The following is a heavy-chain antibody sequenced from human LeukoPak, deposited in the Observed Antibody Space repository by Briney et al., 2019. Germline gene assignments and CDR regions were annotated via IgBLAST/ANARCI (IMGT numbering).Heavy chain of an antibody. CDR1: GFTFSSYS. J-gene: IGHJ6*02. Sequence: GGSLRLSCAASGFTFSSYSMNWVRQAPGKGLEWVSSISSSSYIYYADSVKGRFTISRDNAKNSLYLQMNSLRAEDTAVYYCASFLYYDSSGYGYYYYGMDVWGQGTTVTVSS. V-gene: IGHV3-21*01. D-gene: IGHD3-22*01. CDR3: ASFLYYDSSGYGYYYYGMDV. CDR2: ISSSSYI.